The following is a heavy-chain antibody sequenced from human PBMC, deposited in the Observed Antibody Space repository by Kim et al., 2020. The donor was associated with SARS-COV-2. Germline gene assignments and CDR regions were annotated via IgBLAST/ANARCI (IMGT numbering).Heavy chain of an antibody. CDR1: GFTFGDYA. J-gene: IGHJ4*02. D-gene: IGHD3-10*01. CDR2: ISWNSGSI. V-gene: IGHV3-9*01. Sequence: GGSLRLSCAASGFTFGDYAMHWVRQAPGKGLEWVSGISWNSGSIGYADSVKGRFTISRDNAKNSLYLQMNSLRAEDTALYYCAKESPARGRFGELLPGPLDYWGQGTLVTVSS. CDR3: AKESPARGRFGELLPGPLDY.